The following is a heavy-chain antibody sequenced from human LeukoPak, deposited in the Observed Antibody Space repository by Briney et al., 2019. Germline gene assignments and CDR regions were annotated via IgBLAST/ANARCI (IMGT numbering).Heavy chain of an antibody. Sequence: PSETLSLTCTVSGYSLSSGYYWGWIRQPPGKGLEWIGSIYHSGSTYYNPSLKSRVTISVDTSKNQFSLKLSSVTAADTAVYYCARDNWGSFDYWGQGTLVTVSS. CDR3: ARDNWGSFDY. D-gene: IGHD7-27*01. V-gene: IGHV4-38-2*02. CDR2: IYHSGST. J-gene: IGHJ4*02. CDR1: GYSLSSGYY.